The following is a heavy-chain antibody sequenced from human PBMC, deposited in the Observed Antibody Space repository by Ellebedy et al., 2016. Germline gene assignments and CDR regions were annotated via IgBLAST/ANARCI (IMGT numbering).Heavy chain of an antibody. CDR3: ARVHSVRGLIVSQDYGMDV. Sequence: GGSLRLXXAASGFTFSNYGMHWVRQPPGKGLEWVAVIWYDGSNKYYEASVKGRFTISRDNSKNTLHLQMNNLRAEDTAVYYCARVHSVRGLIVSQDYGMDVWGQGTTVTVSS. CDR2: IWYDGSNK. D-gene: IGHD3-10*01. CDR1: GFTFSNYG. J-gene: IGHJ6*02. V-gene: IGHV3-33*01.